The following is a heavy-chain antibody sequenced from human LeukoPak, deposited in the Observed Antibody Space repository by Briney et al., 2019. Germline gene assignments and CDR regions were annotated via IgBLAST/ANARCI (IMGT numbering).Heavy chain of an antibody. CDR3: TRDLGTYYYDNSGYYGY. CDR2: IRNKAYGGTT. V-gene: IGHV3-49*04. CDR1: GFTFGDYA. Sequence: GGSLRLSCAASGFTFGDYAMGWVRQAPGKGLEWVSFIRNKAYGGTTEYAASVKGRFTISRDDSKSIAYLQMNSLKTEDTAVYYCTRDLGTYYYDNSGYYGYWGQGTLVTVSS. D-gene: IGHD3-22*01. J-gene: IGHJ4*02.